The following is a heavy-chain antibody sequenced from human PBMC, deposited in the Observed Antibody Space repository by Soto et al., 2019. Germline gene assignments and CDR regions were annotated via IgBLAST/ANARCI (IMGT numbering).Heavy chain of an antibody. Sequence: GASVKVSCKASGYTFTSYGISWVRQAPGQGLEWMGWISAYNGNTNYAQKLQGRVTMTTDTSTSTAYTELRSLRSDDTAVYYCARRELEPTQDYYYYYGMDVWGQGTTVTVSS. V-gene: IGHV1-18*01. CDR3: ARRELEPTQDYYYYYGMDV. J-gene: IGHJ6*02. D-gene: IGHD1-1*01. CDR2: ISAYNGNT. CDR1: GYTFTSYG.